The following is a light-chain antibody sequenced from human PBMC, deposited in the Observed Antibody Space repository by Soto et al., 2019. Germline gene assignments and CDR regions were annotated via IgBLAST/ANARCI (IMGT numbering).Light chain of an antibody. CDR3: CSYAGSPRDV. CDR2: DVS. J-gene: IGLJ1*01. V-gene: IGLV2-11*01. CDR1: SSDVGYYNY. Sequence: QSALTQPRSVSGSPGQSVTISCTGTSSDVGYYNYVSWYQQHPGKAPKVMIYDVSERPSGVPDRFSGSKSGNTASLTISGLPAEDAADYYCCSYAGSPRDVFGTGTKLTVL.